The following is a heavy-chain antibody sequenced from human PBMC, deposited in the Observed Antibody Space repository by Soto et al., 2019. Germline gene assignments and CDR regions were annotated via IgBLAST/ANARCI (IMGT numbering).Heavy chain of an antibody. CDR2: INPNSGAT. J-gene: IGHJ4*02. CDR3: ASPIMAVSPHRLEY. CDR1: GYTVTGYY. D-gene: IGHD5-12*01. V-gene: IGHV1-2*02. Sequence: GPVKVSCKASGYTVTGYYMHWVRQAPGQGLEWVGWINPNSGATNYAQKFQGRVTMTRDTSISTAYMELSRLRSDDTAVYYCASPIMAVSPHRLEYWGQGTLVTVSS.